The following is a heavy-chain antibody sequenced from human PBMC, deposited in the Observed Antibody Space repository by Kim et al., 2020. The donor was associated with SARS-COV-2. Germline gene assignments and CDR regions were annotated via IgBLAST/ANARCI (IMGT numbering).Heavy chain of an antibody. CDR1: GYTFTSYG. Sequence: ASVKVSCKASGYTFTSYGITWVRQAPGQGLEWMGWISAYNGNTNYAQKVQGRVTMTTDTSTSTASMELRSLRSDDTAVYYCARDCSSGGCYYDYWGQGTLVTVSS. J-gene: IGHJ4*02. CDR3: ARDCSSGGCYYDY. V-gene: IGHV1-18*01. D-gene: IGHD2-15*01. CDR2: ISAYNGNT.